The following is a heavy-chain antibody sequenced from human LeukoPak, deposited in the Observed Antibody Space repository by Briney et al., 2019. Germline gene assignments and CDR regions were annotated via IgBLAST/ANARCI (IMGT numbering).Heavy chain of an antibody. CDR2: IYYSGST. CDR3: AREIAAAGTFDY. CDR1: GASISSYY. V-gene: IGHV4-59*01. J-gene: IGHJ4*02. D-gene: IGHD6-13*01. Sequence: SETLSLTCTVSGASISSYYSSWIRQPPGKGLEWIGYIYYSGSTNHNPSLKSRVTISVDTSKNQFPLKLSSVTAADTAVYYCAREIAAAGTFDYWGQGTLVTVSS.